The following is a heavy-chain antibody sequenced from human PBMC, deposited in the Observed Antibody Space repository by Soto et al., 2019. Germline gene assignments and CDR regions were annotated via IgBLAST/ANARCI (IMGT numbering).Heavy chain of an antibody. V-gene: IGHV4-39*07. CDR3: ARVYSSSSGYYYYGMDV. CDR1: GGSINSRSYY. Sequence: PSETLSLTCTVSGGSINSRSYYWGWIRQSPGKGLEWIGSIYYSGSTNYNPSLKSRVTISVDTSKNQFSLKLSSVTAADTAVYYCARVYSSSSGYYYYGMDVWGQGTTVTVSS. CDR2: IYYSGST. J-gene: IGHJ6*02. D-gene: IGHD6-6*01.